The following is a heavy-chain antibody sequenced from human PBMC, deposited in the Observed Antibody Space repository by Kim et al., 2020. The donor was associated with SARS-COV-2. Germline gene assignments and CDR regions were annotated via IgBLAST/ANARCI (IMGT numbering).Heavy chain of an antibody. V-gene: IGHV4-59*01. J-gene: IGHJ5*02. Sequence: RVTISVDTSKNQFSLKLSSVTAADTAVYYCARDHCSGGSCYSGDRWFDPWGQGTLVTVSS. CDR3: ARDHCSGGSCYSGDRWFDP. D-gene: IGHD2-15*01.